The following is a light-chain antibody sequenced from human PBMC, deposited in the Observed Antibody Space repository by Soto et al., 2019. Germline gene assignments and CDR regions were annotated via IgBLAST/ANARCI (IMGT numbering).Light chain of an antibody. V-gene: IGLV1-47*02. CDR3: AVWDDSLSGGV. Sequence: QSVLSQPPSASGTPGQRVTISCSGSSSNIGINYVYWYQQLPGTAPKLLIHSNNQRPSGVPDRFSGSKSGTSASLAISGLRSEDEADYYCAVWDDSLSGGVFGGGTKVTVL. J-gene: IGLJ3*02. CDR1: SSNIGINY. CDR2: SNN.